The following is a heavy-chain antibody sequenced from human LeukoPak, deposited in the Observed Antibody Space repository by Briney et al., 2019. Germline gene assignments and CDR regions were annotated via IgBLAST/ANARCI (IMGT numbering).Heavy chain of an antibody. V-gene: IGHV1-24*01. Sequence: ASVKVSCKVSEYTLTELSMHWVRQAPGKGLEWMGGFDPEDGETIYAQKLQGRVTMTEDTSTDTAYMELSSLRSEDTAVYYCATTTGYCSSTSCYYNWFDPWGQGTLVTVSS. D-gene: IGHD2-2*01. CDR3: ATTTGYCSSTSCYYNWFDP. CDR1: EYTLTELS. J-gene: IGHJ5*02. CDR2: FDPEDGET.